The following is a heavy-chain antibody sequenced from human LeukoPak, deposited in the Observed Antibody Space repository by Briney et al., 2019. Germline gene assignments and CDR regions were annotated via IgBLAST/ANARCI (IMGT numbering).Heavy chain of an antibody. CDR2: FDPEDGET. CDR1: GYTLTELS. V-gene: IGHV1-24*01. Sequence: GASVKVSCKVSGYTLTELSTHWVRQAPGKGLEWMGGFDPEDGETIYAQKFQGRVTMTEDTSTDTAYMELSSLRSEDTAVYYCATLEYYYGSGSRYYFDYWGQGTLVTVSS. CDR3: ATLEYYYGSGSRYYFDY. J-gene: IGHJ4*02. D-gene: IGHD3-10*01.